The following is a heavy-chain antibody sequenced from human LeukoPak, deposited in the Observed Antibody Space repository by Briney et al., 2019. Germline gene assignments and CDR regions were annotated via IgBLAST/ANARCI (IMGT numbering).Heavy chain of an antibody. CDR2: IYHSGTT. D-gene: IGHD6-13*01. V-gene: IGHV4-4*02. CDR1: GGSISSSNW. Sequence: SETLSLTCAVSGGSISSSNWWSWVRQPPGKGLEWIGEIYHSGTTNYNPSLKSRITMSVDKSKNQFSLKLSSVTAADTAVYYCARERFSGSSWTTYYYYYYMDVWGKGTTVTISS. J-gene: IGHJ6*03. CDR3: ARERFSGSSWTTYYYYYYMDV.